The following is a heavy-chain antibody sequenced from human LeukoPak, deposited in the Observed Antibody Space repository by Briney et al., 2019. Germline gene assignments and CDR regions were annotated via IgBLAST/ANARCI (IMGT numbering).Heavy chain of an antibody. CDR2: ISSSSSYI. V-gene: IGHV3-21*01. D-gene: IGHD3-22*01. CDR3: ARVITMIDGSTLGY. J-gene: IGHJ4*02. Sequence: GGSLRLSCAASGFTFSSYSMNWVRQAPGKGLEWVSSISSSSSYIYYADSVKGRFTISRDNAKNTLYLQMNSLRAEDTAVYYCARVITMIDGSTLGYWGQGTLVTVSS. CDR1: GFTFSSYS.